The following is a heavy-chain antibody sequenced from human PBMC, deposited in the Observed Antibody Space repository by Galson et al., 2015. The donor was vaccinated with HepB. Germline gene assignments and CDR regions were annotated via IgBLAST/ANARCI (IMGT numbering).Heavy chain of an antibody. Sequence: SLRLSCAASGFTFDDYAMHWVRQAPGKGLEWVSGISWNSGSIGYADSVKGRFTISRDNAKNSLYLQMNSLRAEDTALYYCAKGGGDGYNYPGADYWGQGTLVTVSS. D-gene: IGHD5-24*01. CDR3: AKGGGDGYNYPGADY. V-gene: IGHV3-9*01. J-gene: IGHJ4*02. CDR1: GFTFDDYA. CDR2: ISWNSGSI.